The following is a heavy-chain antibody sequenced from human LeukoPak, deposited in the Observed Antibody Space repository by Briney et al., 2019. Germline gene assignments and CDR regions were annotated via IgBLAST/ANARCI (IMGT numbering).Heavy chain of an antibody. V-gene: IGHV5-51*01. CDR2: IFPDDSDI. CDR3: ARLLMHGLQIYSYYIDA. CDR1: GHNFSHQW. J-gene: IGHJ6*03. Sequence: GQSLTCSCKSSGHNFSHQWHKRVRQMPGKGLEWMGIIFPDDSDIRVSPSFQGQVTLSADKSINTAYLQWASLKASDSAIYYCARLLMHGLQIYSYYIDARGDGNTVTVSS.